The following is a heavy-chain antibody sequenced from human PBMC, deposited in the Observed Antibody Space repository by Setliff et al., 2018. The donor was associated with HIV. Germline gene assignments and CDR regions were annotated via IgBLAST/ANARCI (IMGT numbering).Heavy chain of an antibody. CDR3: ARAAYGYDSSGYFFDY. Sequence: ASVKVSCKASGYIFTNYGISWVRQAPGQGLEWMGWITGYNGNTNYAEKFQGRVTMTIDTSTSTAYLELRSLRSDDTAVYYCARAAYGYDSSGYFFDYWGQRTLVTVSS. V-gene: IGHV1-18*01. D-gene: IGHD3-22*01. J-gene: IGHJ4*02. CDR2: ITGYNGNT. CDR1: GYIFTNYG.